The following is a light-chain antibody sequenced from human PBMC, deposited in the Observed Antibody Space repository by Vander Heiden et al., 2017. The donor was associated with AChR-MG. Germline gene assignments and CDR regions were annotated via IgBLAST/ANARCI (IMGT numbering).Light chain of an antibody. CDR2: SND. CDR3: AAWDDSLNGLI. V-gene: IGLV1-44*01. Sequence: QSVLTQPPSASGTPGQRVIISCSGSSSNIGTNAVSWYQQFPGTAPKLLIHSNDERPSGAPDRFSGSKSGISASLAISGPQSEDEADYYCAAWDDSLNGLIFGGGTTLIVL. CDR1: SSNIGTNA. J-gene: IGLJ2*01.